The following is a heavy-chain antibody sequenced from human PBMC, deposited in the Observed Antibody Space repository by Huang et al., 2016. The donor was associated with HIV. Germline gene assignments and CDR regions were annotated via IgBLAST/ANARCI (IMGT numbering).Heavy chain of an antibody. J-gene: IGHJ3*01. CDR1: GFPFSAYG. V-gene: IGHV3-30*02. CDR2: IRYDGNND. Sequence: QVRLVESGGGVVQPGASLPLSCSASGFPFSAYGRVWVRQAPGKGLEWVSFIRYDGNNDYVIGAVKGRFTISRDNSNNTLYLRMNNLRPEDTAVYYCVKERGSSRARSSFDFWGQGTSVIVSS. D-gene: IGHD6-13*01. CDR3: VKERGSSRARSSFDF.